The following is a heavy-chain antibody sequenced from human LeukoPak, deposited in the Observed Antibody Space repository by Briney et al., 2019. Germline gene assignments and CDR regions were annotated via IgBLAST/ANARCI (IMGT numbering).Heavy chain of an antibody. Sequence: SETLSLTCAVSDGSISISNWCRSVRQPPGKGLEWIGEIYHSGSTNYNPSRKSRVTISVDKSKNQFSLQLRSVTAADTAVYYCGRGIVVVPAAMLFHYYYYYMDVWGKGTTVTVSS. D-gene: IGHD2-2*01. CDR3: GRGIVVVPAAMLFHYYYYYMDV. V-gene: IGHV4-4*02. CDR2: IYHSGST. J-gene: IGHJ6*03. CDR1: DGSISISNW.